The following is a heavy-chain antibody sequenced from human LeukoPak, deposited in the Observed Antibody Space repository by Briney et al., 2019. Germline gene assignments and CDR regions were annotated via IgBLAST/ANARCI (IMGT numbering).Heavy chain of an antibody. CDR1: GGSISSSSYY. V-gene: IGHV4-39*07. CDR3: ARGGNNWWGAFDI. D-gene: IGHD1-20*01. Sequence: SETLSLTCTVSGGSISSSSYYWGWIRQPPGKGLEWIGSIYHSGSTYYNPSLKSRVTISVDTSKNQFSLKLSSVTAADTAVYYCARGGNNWWGAFDIWGQGTMVTVSS. J-gene: IGHJ3*02. CDR2: IYHSGST.